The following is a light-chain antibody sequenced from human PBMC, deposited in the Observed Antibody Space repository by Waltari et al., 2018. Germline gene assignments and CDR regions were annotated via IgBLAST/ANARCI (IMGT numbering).Light chain of an antibody. CDR3: QHYHNLPYT. J-gene: IGKJ2*01. CDR1: RDITTS. V-gene: IGKV1-33*01. CDR2: DAS. Sequence: DIQMTQSPSSLSAAVGDRVTITCQATRDITTSLSCFQQRPGKAPQLLIYDASTLQPGVPSRFSGSGSGTTFSFTITSLQPEDSATYYCQHYHNLPYTFGRGTKLQIK.